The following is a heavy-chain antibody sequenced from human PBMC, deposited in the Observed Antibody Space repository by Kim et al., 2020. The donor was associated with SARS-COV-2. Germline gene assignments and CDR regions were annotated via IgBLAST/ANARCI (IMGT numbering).Heavy chain of an antibody. Sequence: ADSVKGRFTSYRDNAKNTLYLQRNSLRAEDTAVYYGAREVGATRTDAFDIWGQGTMVTVSS. CDR3: AREVGATRTDAFDI. V-gene: IGHV3-74*01. J-gene: IGHJ3*02. D-gene: IGHD1-26*01.